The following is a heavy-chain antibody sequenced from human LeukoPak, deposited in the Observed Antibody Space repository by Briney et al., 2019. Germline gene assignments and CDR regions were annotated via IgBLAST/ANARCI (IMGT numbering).Heavy chain of an antibody. V-gene: IGHV3-21*01. CDR1: GFTFSTSR. D-gene: IGHD6-19*01. Sequence: GGSLRLSCAASGFTFSTSRMNWVRQAPGKGLEWVSSISTSSSYIYYADSVKGRFTISRDNAKNSLYLQMNSLRAEDTAVYYCARDYEQWLVDSWGPGTLVTVSS. CDR2: ISTSSSYI. CDR3: ARDYEQWLVDS. J-gene: IGHJ5*01.